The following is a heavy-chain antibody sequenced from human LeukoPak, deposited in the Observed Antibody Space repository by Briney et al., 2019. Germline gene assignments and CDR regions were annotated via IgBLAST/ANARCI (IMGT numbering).Heavy chain of an antibody. CDR2: IDPSDSEA. Sequence: GESLKISCKASGNSFTNYWIGWVRQMPGKGLEWMGIIDPSDSEARYTPSFQGQVTISVDKSLTTAYLQWHSLKASDTAMYYCARQTAMGRSGDYWGQGTLVTVSS. CDR3: ARQTAMGRSGDY. D-gene: IGHD5-18*01. J-gene: IGHJ4*02. CDR1: GNSFTNYW. V-gene: IGHV5-51*01.